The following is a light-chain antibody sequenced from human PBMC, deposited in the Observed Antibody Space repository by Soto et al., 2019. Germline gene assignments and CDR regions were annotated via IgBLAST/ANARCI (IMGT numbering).Light chain of an antibody. CDR2: GAS. Sequence: EIVFTQSPGTLSLSPGERASLSCRASQSVSSSYLAWYQQKPGQAPRLLIYGASSRATGIPDRFSGSGSGTDFTLTISRLEPDDFATYYCQHYNSYSEAFGQGTKVELK. CDR3: QHYNSYSEA. J-gene: IGKJ1*01. CDR1: QSVSSSY. V-gene: IGKV3-20*01.